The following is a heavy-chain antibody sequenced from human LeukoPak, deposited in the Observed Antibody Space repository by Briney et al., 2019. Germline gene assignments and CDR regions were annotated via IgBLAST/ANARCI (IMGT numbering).Heavy chain of an antibody. J-gene: IGHJ3*02. CDR1: GGYISSGGYY. CDR3: ATKAAAGYNDAFDI. CDR2: IYYSGST. V-gene: IGHV4-30-2*01. D-gene: IGHD6-13*01. Sequence: PSETLSLTCTVSGGYISSGGYYWSWIRQPPGKGLEWLGYIYYSGSTYYNPSLKSRVTIPVDRYKNQFSLKLSSVTAADTAVYYCATKAAAGYNDAFDIWGQGTMVTVSS.